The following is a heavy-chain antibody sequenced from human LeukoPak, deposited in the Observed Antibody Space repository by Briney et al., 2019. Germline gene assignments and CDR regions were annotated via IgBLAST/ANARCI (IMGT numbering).Heavy chain of an antibody. Sequence: SETLSLTCIVSGDSVSGYYWNWIRQPPGKGLEWIGYTHHSGNTLYNPSLKSRVTISIDTSKNQISLNLISVTAADTAIYYCARRRSDLNWYDPWGQGTLVTVSS. J-gene: IGHJ5*02. D-gene: IGHD6-19*01. CDR1: GDSVSGYY. CDR3: ARRRSDLNWYDP. CDR2: THHSGNT. V-gene: IGHV4-59*02.